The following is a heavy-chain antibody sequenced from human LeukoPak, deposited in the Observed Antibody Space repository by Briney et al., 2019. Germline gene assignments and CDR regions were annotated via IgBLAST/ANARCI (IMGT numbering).Heavy chain of an antibody. CDR3: ARDSFSYFDY. D-gene: IGHD3-16*01. V-gene: IGHV4-59*01. CDR2: IYYSGST. Sequence: SETLSLTCTASGGSISSYYWSWIRQPPGKGLEWIGYIYYSGSTNYNPSLKSRVTISVDTSKNQFSPKLSSVTAADTAVYYCARDSFSYFDYWGQGTLVTVSS. CDR1: GGSISSYY. J-gene: IGHJ4*02.